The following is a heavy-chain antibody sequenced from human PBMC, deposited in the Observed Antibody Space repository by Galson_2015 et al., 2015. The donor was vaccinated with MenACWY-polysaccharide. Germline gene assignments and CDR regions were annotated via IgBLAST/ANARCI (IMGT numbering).Heavy chain of an antibody. J-gene: IGHJ4*02. CDR1: GYTFTSYD. CDR2: MNPNSGNT. Sequence: SVKVSCKASGYTFTSYDINWVRQATGQGLEWMGWMNPNSGNTGYPQKFQGRVTMTRNTSISTAYMELSSLRSEDTAVYYCARGLGPDGIAVAKVLNDYWGQGTLVTVSS. D-gene: IGHD6-19*01. CDR3: ARGLGPDGIAVAKVLNDY. V-gene: IGHV1-8*01.